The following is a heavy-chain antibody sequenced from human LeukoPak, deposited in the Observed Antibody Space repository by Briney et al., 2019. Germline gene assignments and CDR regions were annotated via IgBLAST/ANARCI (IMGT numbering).Heavy chain of an antibody. CDR1: GFTFSSYA. J-gene: IGHJ4*02. Sequence: RSGGSLRLSCAASGFTFSSYAMSWVRQAPGKGLEWVSAISGSGGSTYYADSVKGRFTISRDNSKNTLYLQMNSLRAEDTAVYYCARDWFHAIDYWGQGTLVTVSS. D-gene: IGHD2/OR15-2a*01. CDR2: ISGSGGST. V-gene: IGHV3-23*01. CDR3: ARDWFHAIDY.